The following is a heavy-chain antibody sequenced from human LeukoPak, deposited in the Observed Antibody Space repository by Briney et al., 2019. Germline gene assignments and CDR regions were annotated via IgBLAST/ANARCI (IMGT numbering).Heavy chain of an antibody. J-gene: IGHJ5*02. Sequence: ASVKVSCKASGYTFTSYGISWVRQAPGQGLEWMGWINPNSGGTNYAQKFQGRVTMTRDTSISTAYMELSRLRSDDTAVYYCARAGQKASNWFDPWGQGTLVTVSS. CDR2: INPNSGGT. V-gene: IGHV1-2*02. CDR1: GYTFTSYG. CDR3: ARAGQKASNWFDP.